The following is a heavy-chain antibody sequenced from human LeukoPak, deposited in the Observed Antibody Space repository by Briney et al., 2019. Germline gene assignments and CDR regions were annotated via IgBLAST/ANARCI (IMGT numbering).Heavy chain of an antibody. CDR1: GGSISSGGYY. Sequence: PSETLSLTCTVSGGSISSGGYYWSWIRQHPGKGLEWIGYIYYSGSTYYNPSLKSRVTISVDTSKNQFSLKLSSVTAADTAVYYCARVAHQRDSSGHYYFDYWGQGTLVTVSS. CDR2: IYYSGST. D-gene: IGHD3-22*01. CDR3: ARVAHQRDSSGHYYFDY. V-gene: IGHV4-31*03. J-gene: IGHJ4*02.